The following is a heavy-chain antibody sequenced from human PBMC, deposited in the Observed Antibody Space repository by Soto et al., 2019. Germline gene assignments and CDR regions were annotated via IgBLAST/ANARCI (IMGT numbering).Heavy chain of an antibody. D-gene: IGHD1-7*01. J-gene: IGHJ6*02. V-gene: IGHV1-24*01. CDR1: GYSLTELS. CDR3: ATSLELPLGVDI. CDR2: FDPEDGQT. Sequence: ASVKVSCKVSGYSLTELSIHWVRQAPEKGLEWMGSFDPEDGQTINKQKFQDRVTMTGDTSSDTGYMELSNLRSEDTAIYYCATSLELPLGVDIWGQGTTVTVSS.